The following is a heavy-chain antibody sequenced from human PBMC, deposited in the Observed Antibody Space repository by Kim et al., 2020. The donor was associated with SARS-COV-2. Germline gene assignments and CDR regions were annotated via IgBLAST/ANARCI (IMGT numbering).Heavy chain of an antibody. CDR1: GYTFTSYG. D-gene: IGHD3-9*01. CDR3: ARVLGVLRYFDWLPLDYYYYGMDV. Sequence: ASVKVSCKASGYTFTSYGISWVRQAPGQGLEWMGWISAYNGNKNYAQKLQGRVTMTTDTSTSTAYMELRSLRSDDTAVYYCARVLGVLRYFDWLPLDYYYYGMDVWGQGTTVTVSS. J-gene: IGHJ6*02. V-gene: IGHV1-18*01. CDR2: ISAYNGNK.